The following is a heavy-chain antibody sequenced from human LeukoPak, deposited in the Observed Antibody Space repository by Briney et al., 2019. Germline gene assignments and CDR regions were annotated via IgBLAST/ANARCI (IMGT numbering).Heavy chain of an antibody. V-gene: IGHV4-39*07. CDR3: ARASKAAGTNFDY. CDR1: GGSISSSSYY. D-gene: IGHD6-13*01. J-gene: IGHJ4*02. CDR2: IYHSGST. Sequence: KPSETLSLTCTVSGGSISSSSYYWGWIRQPPGKGLEWIGYIYHSGSTYYNPSLKSRVTISVDRSKNQFSLKLSSVTAADTAVYYCARASKAAGTNFDYWGQGTLVTVSS.